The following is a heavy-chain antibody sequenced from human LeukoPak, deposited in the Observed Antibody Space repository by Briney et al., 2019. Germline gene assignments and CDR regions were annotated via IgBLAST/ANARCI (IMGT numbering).Heavy chain of an antibody. CDR3: ARGRVDTAMVTEAFDI. CDR2: INHSGST. CDR1: GGSFSGYC. V-gene: IGHV4-34*01. Sequence: SETLSLTCAVYGGSFSGYCWSWIRQPPGKGLEWIREINHSGSTNYNPSLKSRVTISVDTSKNQFSLKLSSVTAADTAVYYCARGRVDTAMVTEAFDIWGQGTMVAVSS. J-gene: IGHJ3*02. D-gene: IGHD5-18*01.